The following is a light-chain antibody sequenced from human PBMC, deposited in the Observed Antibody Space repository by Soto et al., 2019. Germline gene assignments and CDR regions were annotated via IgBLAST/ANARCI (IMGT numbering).Light chain of an antibody. J-gene: IGKJ1*01. CDR2: DTS. Sequence: EIVVTQSPATLSVSPGERVTLSCRASQSVSSSLAWYQQRPGQAPRLLIYDTSTRAAGISARFSGSGSGTEFTLTISSLQSEDFAVYYCQQYIDWPPGTFVQGTAVEIK. CDR1: QSVSSS. CDR3: QQYIDWPPGT. V-gene: IGKV3-15*01.